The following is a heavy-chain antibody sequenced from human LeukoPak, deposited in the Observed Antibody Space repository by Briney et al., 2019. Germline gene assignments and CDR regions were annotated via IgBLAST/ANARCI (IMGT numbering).Heavy chain of an antibody. D-gene: IGHD6-13*01. Sequence: PGGSLRLSCAASGFTFSSYAMKWVRQAPGKGLEWVSSISSSSSYIYYADSVKGRFTISRDNAKNSLYLQMNSLRAEDTAVYYCASMGWAAAGDKGGYFDYWGQGTLVTVSS. CDR2: ISSSSSYI. CDR3: ASMGWAAAGDKGGYFDY. J-gene: IGHJ4*02. V-gene: IGHV3-21*01. CDR1: GFTFSSYA.